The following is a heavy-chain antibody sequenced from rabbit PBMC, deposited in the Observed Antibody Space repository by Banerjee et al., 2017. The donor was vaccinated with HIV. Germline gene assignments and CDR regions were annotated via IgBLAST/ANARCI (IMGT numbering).Heavy chain of an antibody. J-gene: IGHJ4*01. V-gene: IGHV1S45*01. D-gene: IGHD1-1*01. Sequence: QEQLVESGGGLVQPGGSLKLSCKASGFSFSSGYDMCWVRQAPGKGLEWIACVYNGDSGSRTYYATWAKGRFTISKTSTTVTLQMTSLTAADTATYFCARDLDGVIGWNFGWWGPGTLVTVS. CDR3: ARDLDGVIGWNFGW. CDR1: GFSFSSGYD. CDR2: VYNGDSGSRT.